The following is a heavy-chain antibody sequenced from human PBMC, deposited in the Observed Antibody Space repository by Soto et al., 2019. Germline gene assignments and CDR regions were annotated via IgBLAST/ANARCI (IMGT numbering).Heavy chain of an antibody. D-gene: IGHD3-9*01. J-gene: IGHJ6*02. CDR2: IVVGSGNT. Sequence: VASVKVSCKASGFTFTSSAVQWVRQARGQRLEWIGWIVVGSGNTNYAQKFQERVTITRDMSTSTAYMELSSLRSEDTAVYYCAAGLYYDILPGRRANYYYGMDVWGQGTTVTVSS. CDR1: GFTFTSSA. V-gene: IGHV1-58*01. CDR3: AAGLYYDILPGRRANYYYGMDV.